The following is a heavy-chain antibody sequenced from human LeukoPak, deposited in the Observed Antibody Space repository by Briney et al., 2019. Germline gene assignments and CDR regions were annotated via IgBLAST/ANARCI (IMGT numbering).Heavy chain of an antibody. Sequence: GSSLRLSCATSGFDFSNCGMHWVRQAPGKGLEWLAAISADGSDTYYADSVKGRFDISRDNSENTLFLQLNSLRAEDTSAYYCVKGTPVARQIFDWWAQGTLVTVSS. V-gene: IGHV3-30*18. D-gene: IGHD6-6*01. J-gene: IGHJ4*02. CDR3: VKGTPVARQIFDW. CDR1: GFDFSNCG. CDR2: ISADGSDT.